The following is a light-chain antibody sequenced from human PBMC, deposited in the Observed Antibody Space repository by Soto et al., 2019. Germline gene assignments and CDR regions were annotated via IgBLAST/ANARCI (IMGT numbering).Light chain of an antibody. J-gene: IGLJ2*01. Sequence: NFMLTQPHSVSESPGKTVTISCTRSSGSIASNYVQWYQQRPGSAPTTVIYEDNQRPSGVPDRFSGSIDSSSNSASLTISGLKTEDEADYYCQSYDSSNLLVVFGGGTKLTVL. V-gene: IGLV6-57*04. CDR2: EDN. CDR3: QSYDSSNLLVV. CDR1: SGSIASNY.